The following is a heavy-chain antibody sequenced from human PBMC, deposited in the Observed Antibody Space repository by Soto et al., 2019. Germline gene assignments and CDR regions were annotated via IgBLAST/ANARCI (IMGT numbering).Heavy chain of an antibody. J-gene: IGHJ4*02. CDR3: ARVPIGKYGVWNY. V-gene: IGHV3-74*01. CDR2: INPDGSIT. CDR1: GFTFSSSW. Sequence: EEQLVESGGGLVQPGGSLRLSCAAAGFTFSSSWMHWVRQAQGKGLVWVSRINPDGSITTYADSVKGRFTISRDNAKNTLYLQMNSLRGDDTAVYYCARVPIGKYGVWNYWGQGTLVTVSS. D-gene: IGHD2-8*01.